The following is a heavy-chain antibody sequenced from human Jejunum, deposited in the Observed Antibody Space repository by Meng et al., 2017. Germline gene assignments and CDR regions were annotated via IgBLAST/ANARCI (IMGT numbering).Heavy chain of an antibody. J-gene: IGHJ4*02. CDR1: GFTFSSSS. V-gene: IGHV3-23*04. CDR3: AKLTSL. Sequence: EVQLVGSGGDLAKPAESLRLSCAASGFTFSSSSMSWVRQAPGKGREWVSTFTGTTTSTYYADSVKGRFTISRDNSKNTLYLQMNSLRAEDTAVYYCAKLTSLWGQGTLVTVSS. D-gene: IGHD3-16*01. CDR2: FTGTTTST.